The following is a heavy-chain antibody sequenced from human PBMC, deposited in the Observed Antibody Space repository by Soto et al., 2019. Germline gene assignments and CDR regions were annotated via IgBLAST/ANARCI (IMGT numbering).Heavy chain of an antibody. CDR2: ISAYNGNT. D-gene: IGHD3-22*01. CDR1: GYTITSYC. J-gene: IGHJ4*02. CDR3: ARDRRTYYYDSRGPRAFGY. Sequence: ASVKVSFKASGYTITSYCMSWVRQGPGQGLEWMGWISAYNGNTNYAQKLQGRVTMTTDTSTSTAYMELRSLRSDDTAVYYCARDRRTYYYDSRGPRAFGYWGQGTLVTVAS. V-gene: IGHV1-18*01.